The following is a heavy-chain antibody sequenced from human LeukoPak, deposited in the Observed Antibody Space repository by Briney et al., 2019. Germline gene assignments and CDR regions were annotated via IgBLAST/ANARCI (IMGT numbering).Heavy chain of an antibody. V-gene: IGHV3-7*01. Sequence: AGGSLRLSCAASGFTFNTYWMTWVRQAPGRGPEWVAIVRQDGGEGNYVDSVKGRFTVSRDNAENSLYLQLNSLRIEDTAVYYCVTRLCSISACRASSFLPFHVWGKGTTVTVSS. CDR2: VRQDGGEG. D-gene: IGHD3-10*02. CDR1: GFTFNTYW. J-gene: IGHJ6*04. CDR3: VTRLCSISACRASSFLPFHV.